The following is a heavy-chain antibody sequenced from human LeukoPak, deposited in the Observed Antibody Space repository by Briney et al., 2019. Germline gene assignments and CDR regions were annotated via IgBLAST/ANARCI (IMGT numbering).Heavy chain of an antibody. J-gene: IGHJ4*02. D-gene: IGHD3-10*01. V-gene: IGHV4-34*01. CDR2: IDYSGNT. CDR1: GGSLSGYY. Sequence: SETLSLTCAVYGGSLSGYYWSWIRQSPGKGLEWIGQIDYSGNTNYNPSLKSRVCISLHTSTNQISLTLSSVTAADTAVYYCARHLALSWFGELLLWNYWGQGTLVTVSS. CDR3: ARHLALSWFGELLLWNY.